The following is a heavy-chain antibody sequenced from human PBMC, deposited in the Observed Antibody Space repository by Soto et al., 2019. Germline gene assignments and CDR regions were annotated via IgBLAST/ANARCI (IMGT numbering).Heavy chain of an antibody. CDR3: AEEAVLRYFDWLLYGGFDY. D-gene: IGHD3-9*01. Sequence: PGGSLRLSCAASGFTFSSYAMSWVRQAPGKGLEWVSAISGSGGSTYYADSVKGRFTISRDNSKNTLYLQMNSLRAEDTAVYYCAEEAVLRYFDWLLYGGFDYWGQGTLVTVSS. CDR1: GFTFSSYA. CDR2: ISGSGGST. V-gene: IGHV3-23*01. J-gene: IGHJ4*02.